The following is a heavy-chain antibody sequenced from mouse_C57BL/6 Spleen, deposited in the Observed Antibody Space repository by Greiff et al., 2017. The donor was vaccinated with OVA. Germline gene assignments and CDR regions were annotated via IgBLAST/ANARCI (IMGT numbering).Heavy chain of an antibody. Sequence: QVQLQQPGAELVRPGTSVKLSCKASGYTFTSYWMHWVKQRPGQGLEWIGVIDPSDSYTNYNQKFKGKATLTVDTSSSTAYMQLSSLTSEDSAVYYCARYYYDYDDWYFDVWGTGTTVTVSS. J-gene: IGHJ1*03. CDR3: ARYYYDYDDWYFDV. CDR1: GYTFTSYW. D-gene: IGHD2-4*01. V-gene: IGHV1-59*01. CDR2: IDPSDSYT.